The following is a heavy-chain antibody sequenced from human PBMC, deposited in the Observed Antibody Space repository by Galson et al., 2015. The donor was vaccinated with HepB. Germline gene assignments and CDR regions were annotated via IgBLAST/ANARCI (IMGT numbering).Heavy chain of an antibody. J-gene: IGHJ4*02. CDR2: ISATNRYI. CDR1: GFTFRTYS. V-gene: IGHV3-21*01. CDR3: ARDDVAEYSGGWSMMSV. Sequence: SLRLSCAASGFTFRTYSLNWVRQAPGKGLEWVSSISATNRYIYYADSVRGRFTISRDNAKNSVSLQMNSLRAEDTALYYCARDDVAEYSGGWSMMSVWGQGTLVTVSS. D-gene: IGHD6-19*01.